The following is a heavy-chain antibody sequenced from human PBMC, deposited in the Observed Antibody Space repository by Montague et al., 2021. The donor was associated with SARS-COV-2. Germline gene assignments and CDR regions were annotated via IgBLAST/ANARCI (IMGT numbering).Heavy chain of an antibody. J-gene: IGHJ3*02. CDR2: VHYSGTT. CDR3: ARRESGWEDALDI. D-gene: IGHD1-26*01. CDR1: GGSVSSTSYF. Sequence: SETLSLTCRVSGGSVSSTSYFWDWIRQTPGKGLEWIGSVHYSGTTYYNPSLEGQVTISVDTSKNHFYLKVGSVTVADTAVYYCARRESGWEDALDIWGQGTMVTVSS. V-gene: IGHV4-39*02.